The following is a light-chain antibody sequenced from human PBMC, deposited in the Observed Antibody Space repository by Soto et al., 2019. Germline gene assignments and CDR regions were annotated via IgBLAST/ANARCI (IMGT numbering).Light chain of an antibody. J-gene: IGLJ1*01. Sequence: QSALTQPASVSGSPGQSITISCTGTSSDVGGYHYVSWYQQHPGKAPKLMIYDVSTRPSGVSNRFSGSKSGNTASLTISGLQADDEADYYCSSYTSSSSYVFGTGTQLTVL. CDR2: DVS. V-gene: IGLV2-14*01. CDR3: SSYTSSSSYV. CDR1: SSDVGGYHY.